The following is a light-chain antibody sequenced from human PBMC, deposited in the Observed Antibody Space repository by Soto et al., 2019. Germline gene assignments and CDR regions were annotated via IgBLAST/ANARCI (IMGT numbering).Light chain of an antibody. CDR2: DAS. CDR3: QQHINRLS. Sequence: EIVLTQSPATLSLSPGERATLSCRASQSVSNYLAWYQQKPGQAPRLLISDASNRATGIPARFSGSGSGTDFTRTISTLEPEDFAGYYCQQHINRLSFGGGTKVEIK. CDR1: QSVSNY. V-gene: IGKV3-11*01. J-gene: IGKJ4*01.